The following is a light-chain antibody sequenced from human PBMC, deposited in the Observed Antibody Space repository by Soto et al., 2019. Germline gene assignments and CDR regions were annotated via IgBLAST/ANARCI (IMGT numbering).Light chain of an antibody. CDR2: GAS. V-gene: IGKV1-39*01. CDR3: QPSYSTPYT. J-gene: IGKJ2*01. Sequence: DIQMTQSPSSLSASVGDRVIITCRASQRSSSNLNWYQQKPGKATKLLIYGASRLQSGVPSRFSGSGSGTDFTLTISSLQPEDFATYYCQPSYSTPYTFGQGTKLEIK. CDR1: QRSSSN.